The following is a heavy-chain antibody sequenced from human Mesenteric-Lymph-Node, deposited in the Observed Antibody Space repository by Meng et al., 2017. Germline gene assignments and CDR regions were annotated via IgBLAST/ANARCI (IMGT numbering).Heavy chain of an antibody. Sequence: ASVKVSCKASGGTFSSYAISWVRQAPGQGLEWMGWISAYNGNTNYAQKLQGRVTMTTDTSTSTAYMELRRLRSDDTAVYYCARGYSSSWYHYYYYGMDVWGQGTTVTVSS. D-gene: IGHD6-13*01. CDR1: GGTFSSYA. V-gene: IGHV1-18*01. CDR2: ISAYNGNT. J-gene: IGHJ6*02. CDR3: ARGYSSSWYHYYYYGMDV.